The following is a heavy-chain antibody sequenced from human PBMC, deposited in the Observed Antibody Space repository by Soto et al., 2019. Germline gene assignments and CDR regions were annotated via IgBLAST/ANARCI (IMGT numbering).Heavy chain of an antibody. CDR3: AGTYGWLKTHWFDS. Sequence: PSETLSLTCAVSGYSISSGYYWGWIRQPPGKGLEGIGSINHGGSTYYNPSLTSRATISVATSKNQLSLKLTSVPAADPGVYYCAGTYGWLKTHWFDSWGQGTLVTVSS. CDR1: GYSISSGYY. D-gene: IGHD5-12*01. V-gene: IGHV4-38-2*01. CDR2: INHGGST. J-gene: IGHJ5*01.